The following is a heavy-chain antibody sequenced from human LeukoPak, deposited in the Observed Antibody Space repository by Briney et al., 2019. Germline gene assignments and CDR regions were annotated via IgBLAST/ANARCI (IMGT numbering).Heavy chain of an antibody. J-gene: IGHJ1*01. V-gene: IGHV1-69*05. D-gene: IGHD2-2*01. CDR3: ARGGPIVVVPAAPGIEYFQH. CDR2: IIPIFGTA. Sequence: SVKVSCKASGGTFSSYAISWVRQAPGQGLEWMGGIIPIFGTANYAQKFQGRVTITTDESTSTAYMELSSLRSEDTAVYYCARGGPIVVVPAAPGIEYFQHWGQGTLVTVSS. CDR1: GGTFSSYA.